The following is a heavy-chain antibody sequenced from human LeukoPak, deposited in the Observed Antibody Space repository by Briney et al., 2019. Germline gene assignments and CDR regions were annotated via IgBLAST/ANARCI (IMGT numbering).Heavy chain of an antibody. V-gene: IGHV3-53*01. Sequence: PGGSLRLSCAASGFTVSSNYMSWVRQAPGKGLEWVSVIYSGGSTYYADSVKGRFTISRDNSKNTLYLQMNSLRAEDTAVYYCARGSGYYSYYYYYCMDVWGKGTTVTISS. CDR1: GFTVSSNY. CDR3: ARGSGYYSYYYYYCMDV. D-gene: IGHD3-22*01. CDR2: IYSGGST. J-gene: IGHJ6*03.